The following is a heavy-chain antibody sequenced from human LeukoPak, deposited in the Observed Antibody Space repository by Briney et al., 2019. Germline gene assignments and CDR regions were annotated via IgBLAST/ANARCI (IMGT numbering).Heavy chain of an antibody. J-gene: IGHJ6*03. Sequence: SETLSLTCTVSGYSISSGYYWGWIRQPPGKGLEWIGEINHSGSTNYNPSLKSRVTISVDTSKNQFSLKLSSVTAADTAVYYCARVGRLSSSWYNYYYYMDVWGKGTTVTVSS. V-gene: IGHV4-38-2*02. CDR1: GYSISSGYY. D-gene: IGHD6-13*01. CDR3: ARVGRLSSSWYNYYYYMDV. CDR2: INHSGST.